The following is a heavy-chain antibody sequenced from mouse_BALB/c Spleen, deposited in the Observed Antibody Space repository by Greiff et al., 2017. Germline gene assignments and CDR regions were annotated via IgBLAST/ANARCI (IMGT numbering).Heavy chain of an antibody. CDR2: ISSGSSTI. V-gene: IGHV5-17*02. CDR1: GFTFSSFG. CDR3: ARGYGNYPPFAY. J-gene: IGHJ3*01. Sequence: EVQVVESGGGLVQPGGSRKLSCAASGFTFSSFGMHWVRQAPEKGLEWVAYISSGSSTIYYADTVKGRFTISRDNPKNTLFLQMTSLRSEDTAMYYCARGYGNYPPFAYWGQGTLVTVSA. D-gene: IGHD2-10*02.